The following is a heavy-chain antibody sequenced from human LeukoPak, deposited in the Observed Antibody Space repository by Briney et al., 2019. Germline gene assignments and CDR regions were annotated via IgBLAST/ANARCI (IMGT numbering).Heavy chain of an antibody. J-gene: IGHJ4*02. CDR3: AREGDY. Sequence: GSLRLFCAASGFNFSSHWMSWVRQAPGEGLEWGANIKQDGSEKYYVDSVKGRFTISRDNAKNSLYLQMNSLRAEDTAVYYCAREGDYWGQGTLVTVSS. V-gene: IGHV3-7*01. CDR2: IKQDGSEK. CDR1: GFNFSSHW.